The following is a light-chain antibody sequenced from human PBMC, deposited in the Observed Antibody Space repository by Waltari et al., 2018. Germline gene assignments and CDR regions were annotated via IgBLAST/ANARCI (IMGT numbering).Light chain of an antibody. V-gene: IGLV2-23*02. Sequence: QSALTQPASVSGSPGQSITISCTGTSSDIGSYNFFSWYQHHPGKAPKLILYEVTTRPSGVSDRFSGSKSGNTASLTISGLQAEDDADYYCYSSAMSAFVVFGGGTKLTVL. CDR1: SSDIGSYNF. J-gene: IGLJ3*02. CDR2: EVT. CDR3: YSSAMSAFVV.